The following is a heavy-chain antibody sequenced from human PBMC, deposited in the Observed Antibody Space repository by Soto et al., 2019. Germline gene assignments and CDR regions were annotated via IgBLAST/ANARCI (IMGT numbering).Heavy chain of an antibody. CDR2: ISAHNGNT. J-gene: IGHJ4*01. V-gene: IGHV1-18*01. CDR3: ARGRYGDY. D-gene: IGHD1-1*01. CDR1: GYDFTSYG. Sequence: QVHLVQAGAEGKKHGATVKDSCKGFGYDFTSYGITWVRQAPGQGLEWMAWISAHNGNTDYAQKLQGRGTVTRDTSTSTPYIELRSLRSDDPAVYYCARGRYGDYCGQGALVTLSS.